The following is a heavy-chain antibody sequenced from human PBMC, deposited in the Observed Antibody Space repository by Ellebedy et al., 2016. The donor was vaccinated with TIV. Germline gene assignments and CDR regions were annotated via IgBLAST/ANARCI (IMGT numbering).Heavy chain of an antibody. CDR1: GGSISSYY. V-gene: IGHV4-59*08. J-gene: IGHJ6*02. D-gene: IGHD3-3*01. CDR3: ARGPRVVVFWSTGSGMDV. Sequence: SETLSLTCTVSGGSISSYYWSWIRQPPGKGLEWIGYIYYSGSTNYNPSLKSRVTISVDTSKNQFSLKLSSVTAADTAVYYCARGPRVVVFWSTGSGMDVWGQGTTVTVSS. CDR2: IYYSGST.